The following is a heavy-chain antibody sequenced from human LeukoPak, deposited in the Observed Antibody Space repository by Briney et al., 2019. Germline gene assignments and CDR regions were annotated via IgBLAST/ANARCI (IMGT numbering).Heavy chain of an antibody. D-gene: IGHD6-19*01. CDR2: INPNSGGT. Sequence: GASVKVSCKASGYTFTGYYMHWVRQAPGHGLEWMGRINPNSGGTNYAQQFQARVTMTRDTSISTAYMELSRVRSDDTPVYYCAREEVRYSSGWSPYYWGQGTLVTVSS. V-gene: IGHV1-2*06. CDR1: GYTFTGYY. CDR3: AREEVRYSSGWSPYY. J-gene: IGHJ4*02.